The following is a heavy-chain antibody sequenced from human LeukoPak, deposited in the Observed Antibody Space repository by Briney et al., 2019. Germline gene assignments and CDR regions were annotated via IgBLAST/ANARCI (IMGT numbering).Heavy chain of an antibody. CDR3: ARVCGGDCSDAFDI. D-gene: IGHD2-21*01. CDR2: INPNSGGT. V-gene: IGHV1-2*02. CDR1: GYTFTSFV. Sequence: ASVKVSCKASGYTFTSFVINWVRQAPGQGLEWMGWINPNSGGTNYAQKFQGRVTMTRDTSISTAYMELSRLRSDDTAVYYCARVCGGDCSDAFDIWGQGTMVTVSS. J-gene: IGHJ3*02.